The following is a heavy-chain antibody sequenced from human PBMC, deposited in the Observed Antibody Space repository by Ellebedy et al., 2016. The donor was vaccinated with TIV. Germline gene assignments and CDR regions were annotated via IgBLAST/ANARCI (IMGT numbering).Heavy chain of an antibody. CDR1: GFSFSSYA. CDR3: AKGTFGRGRSGSLDS. D-gene: IGHD3/OR15-3a*01. V-gene: IGHV3-64*04. J-gene: IGHJ4*02. Sequence: GESLKISCSASGFSFSSYAMYWIRQAPGKGLEYVSAISSDGGSPFHADSVKGRFTFSRDTSKNTLSFQMNNLRAEDTAVYYCAKGTFGRGRSGSLDSWGQGTLVTVSS. CDR2: ISSDGGSP.